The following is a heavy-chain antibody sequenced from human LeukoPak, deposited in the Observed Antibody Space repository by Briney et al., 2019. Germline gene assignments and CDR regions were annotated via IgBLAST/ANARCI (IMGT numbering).Heavy chain of an antibody. Sequence: GGSLRLSCAASGFTFSSYWMSWVRQAPGKGLEWVANIKQDGSEKNYVDSVKGRLTISRDNAKNSLFLQMSSLRAEDTAVYYCARDRYKNAYWGQGTLVTVSS. CDR3: ARDRYKNAY. D-gene: IGHD5-18*01. V-gene: IGHV3-7*04. J-gene: IGHJ4*02. CDR2: IKQDGSEK. CDR1: GFTFSSYW.